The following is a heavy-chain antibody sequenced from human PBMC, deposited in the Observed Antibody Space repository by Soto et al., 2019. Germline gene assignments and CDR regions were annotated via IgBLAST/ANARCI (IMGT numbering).Heavy chain of an antibody. V-gene: IGHV3-30*18. CDR3: AKVGGYCSSTSCYTGGYYGMDV. CDR1: GFTFSSYG. CDR2: ISYDGSNK. J-gene: IGHJ6*02. D-gene: IGHD2-2*02. Sequence: PGGSLRLSCAASGFTFSSYGMHWVRQAPGKGLEWVAVISYDGSNKYYADSVKGRFTISRDNSKNTLYLQMNSLRAEDTAVYYCAKVGGYCSSTSCYTGGYYGMDVWGQGTTVTVSS.